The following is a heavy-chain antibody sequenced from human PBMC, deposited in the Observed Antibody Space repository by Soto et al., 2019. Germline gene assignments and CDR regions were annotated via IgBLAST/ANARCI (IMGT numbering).Heavy chain of an antibody. CDR3: GRADNVAAAGLFDY. J-gene: IGHJ4*02. CDR1: GGSVSGFC. CDR2: INHSGST. D-gene: IGHD6-13*01. V-gene: IGHV4-34*01. Sequence: SETLSRTGAGYGGSVSGFCWSWFRLPPGKGLEWIGEINHSGSTNYNPSLKSRVTISVDTSKNQISLKVRSMTVADTARYYCGRADNVAAAGLFDYWGKGTQVTVSS.